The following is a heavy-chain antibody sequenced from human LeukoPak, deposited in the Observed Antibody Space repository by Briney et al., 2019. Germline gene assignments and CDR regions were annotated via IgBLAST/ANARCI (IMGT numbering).Heavy chain of an antibody. CDR1: GGSISSTNW. J-gene: IGHJ4*02. CDR3: ARGVVIAPQTFDY. D-gene: IGHD2-21*01. Sequence: PSVPLSLTCAVSGGSISSTNWWNRVRQPPGNGLEWIGEIYHSGRANYNPSLKSRPTISVDKSKNQFSLKLSSMTGADTVLYYCARGVVIAPQTFDYWGQGTLVTVSS. V-gene: IGHV4-4*02. CDR2: IYHSGRA.